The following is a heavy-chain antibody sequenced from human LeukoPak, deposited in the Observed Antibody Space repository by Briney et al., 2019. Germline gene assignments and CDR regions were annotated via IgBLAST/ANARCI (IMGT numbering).Heavy chain of an antibody. V-gene: IGHV4-4*07. J-gene: IGHJ3*02. CDR2: IYTSGST. D-gene: IGHD1-26*01. Sequence: SETLSLTCTVSGDSITNYFWSWIRQPAGKGLEWIGRIYTSGSTNYNPSLKSRVTMSVDTSKNQFSLKLSSVTAADTAVYYCARGVELLSAFDIWGQGTMVTVSS. CDR1: GDSITNYF. CDR3: ARGVELLSAFDI.